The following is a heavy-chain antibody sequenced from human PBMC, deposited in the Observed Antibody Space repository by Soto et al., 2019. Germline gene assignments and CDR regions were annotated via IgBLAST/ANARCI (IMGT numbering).Heavy chain of an antibody. CDR1: GLPFGKPW. J-gene: IGHJ4*02. D-gene: IGHD2-15*01. CDR2: IKSKTDGGTT. V-gene: IGHV3-15*01. CDR3: TSHIVVAR. Sequence: EVQLVESGGGLVKPGGSLRLSCAASGLPFGKPWLSWVRQAPGKGLEWVGRIKSKTDGGTTDYAAPVKGRFTISRDDSKNTLYLQMNSLKTEDTAVYYCTSHIVVARWGQGTLVTVSS.